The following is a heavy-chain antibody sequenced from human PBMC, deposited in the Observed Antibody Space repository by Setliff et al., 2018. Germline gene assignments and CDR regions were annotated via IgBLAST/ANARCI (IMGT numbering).Heavy chain of an antibody. D-gene: IGHD6-13*01. CDR1: GGSISRSSYY. J-gene: IGHJ3*02. Sequence: SETLSLTCTVSGGSISRSSYYWGWIRQPPGKGLEWIGSIYHSGSTNYNPSLKSRVTISVDTSKNQFSLKLSSVTAADTAVYCCARDVRVASSSWFKSAFDIWGQGTMVTVSS. V-gene: IGHV4-39*07. CDR2: IYHSGST. CDR3: ARDVRVASSSWFKSAFDI.